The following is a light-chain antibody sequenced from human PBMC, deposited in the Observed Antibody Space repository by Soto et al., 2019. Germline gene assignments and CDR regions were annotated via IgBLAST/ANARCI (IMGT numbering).Light chain of an antibody. Sequence: DIQMTQSPSTLSASVGDRVTITCRASQSISSWLAWYQQKPGKAPKLLIYTASSLESGVPSMFSGSGSGTEFTLTISSLQPDDFATYYCQQYNSLWTFGQGPKVEIK. CDR3: QQYNSLWT. CDR1: QSISSW. J-gene: IGKJ1*01. V-gene: IGKV1-5*03. CDR2: TAS.